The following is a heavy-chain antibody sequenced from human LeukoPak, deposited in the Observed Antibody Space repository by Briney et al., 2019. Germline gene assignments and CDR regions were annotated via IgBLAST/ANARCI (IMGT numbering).Heavy chain of an antibody. Sequence: ASVKVSCKASGYTFTSYGINWVRQAPGQGLEWMGWISAYNGNTNYAQRFQGRVTMTTDTSTSIAYMELSSLRSEDTAVYYCARDPGRWFFDYWGQGTLVTVSS. CDR3: ARDPGRWFFDY. J-gene: IGHJ4*02. D-gene: IGHD2-15*01. CDR1: GYTFTSYG. V-gene: IGHV1-18*04. CDR2: ISAYNGNT.